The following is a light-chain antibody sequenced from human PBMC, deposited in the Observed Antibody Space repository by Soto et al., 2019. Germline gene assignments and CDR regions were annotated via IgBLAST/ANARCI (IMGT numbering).Light chain of an antibody. CDR1: SSDVGSYNL. J-gene: IGLJ1*01. V-gene: IGLV2-23*02. Sequence: QSALTQPASVSGSPGQSITISCTGTSSDVGSYNLVSWYQQHPGKAPKLMIYEVNKRPSGVSNRFSGSKSGNTASLTISGLRAEDEADYYCCSYAGSSSLYVFGTGTKLTVL. CDR2: EVN. CDR3: CSYAGSSSLYV.